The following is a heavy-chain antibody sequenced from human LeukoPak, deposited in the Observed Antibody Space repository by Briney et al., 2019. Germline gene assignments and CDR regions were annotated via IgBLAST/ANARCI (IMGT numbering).Heavy chain of an antibody. CDR1: GGSINSYY. J-gene: IGHJ4*02. CDR3: ARENRVTLARGVITY. Sequence: SETLSLTCSVAGGSINSYYWSCILQPPGKGLEWIGYIYYSGTTNYNPSLKSRVTISVDTSKNQFSLKLRSVTAADTAVYYCARENRVTLARGVITYGGQGTLVTVSS. CDR2: IYYSGTT. V-gene: IGHV4-59*01. D-gene: IGHD3-10*01.